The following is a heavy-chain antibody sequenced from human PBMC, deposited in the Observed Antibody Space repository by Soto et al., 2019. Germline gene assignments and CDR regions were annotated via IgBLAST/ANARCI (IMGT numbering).Heavy chain of an antibody. CDR3: ARASNRDFSTDY. D-gene: IGHD3-3*01. J-gene: IGHJ4*02. V-gene: IGHV1-2*02. CDR2: INPNSGGT. CDR1: GYTFTGYY. Sequence: ASVKVSCKASGYTFTGYYMHWARQAPGQGLEWMGWINPNSGGTNYAQKFQGRVTMTRDTSISTAYMELSRLRSDDTAVYYCARASNRDFSTDYWGQGTLVTVSS.